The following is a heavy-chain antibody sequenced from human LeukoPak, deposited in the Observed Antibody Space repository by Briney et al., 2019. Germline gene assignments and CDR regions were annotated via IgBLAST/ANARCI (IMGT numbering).Heavy chain of an antibody. CDR2: ISDSGGNT. J-gene: IGHJ4*02. V-gene: IGHV3-23*01. Sequence: GGSLRLSCAASGFTFSNYAMSWVRQAPGKGLEWVSGISDSGGNTHYADSVRGRFTISRDNSKNTLYLQMNSLRAEDTAVYYCAKDNGSSWLYYFDYWGQGTLVTVSS. CDR3: AKDNGSSWLYYFDY. D-gene: IGHD6-13*01. CDR1: GFTFSNYA.